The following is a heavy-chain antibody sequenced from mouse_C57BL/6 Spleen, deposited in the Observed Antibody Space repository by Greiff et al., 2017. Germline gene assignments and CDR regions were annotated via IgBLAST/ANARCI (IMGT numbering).Heavy chain of an antibody. CDR2: IRSKSNNYAT. CDR3: VRLNMDY. Sequence: EVKLMESGGGLVQPKGSLKLSCAASGFSFNTYAMNWVRQAPGKGLEWVARIRSKSNNYATYYADSVKDRFTISRDDSESMLYLQMNNLKTEDTAMYYCVRLNMDYWGQGTSVTVSS. J-gene: IGHJ4*01. V-gene: IGHV10-1*01. CDR1: GFSFNTYA.